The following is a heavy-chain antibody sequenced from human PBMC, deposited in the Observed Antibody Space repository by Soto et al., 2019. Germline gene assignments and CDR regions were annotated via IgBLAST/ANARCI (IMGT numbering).Heavy chain of an antibody. CDR2: VTDSGGST. CDR3: AKDHGARGLAVTLDY. J-gene: IGHJ4*02. CDR1: GFTFSNYA. Sequence: EVQLVESGGGLVQPGGSLRLSCAASGFTFSNYAMSWVRQAPGKGLEWVSSVTDSGGSTDYADSVKGRFTISRDNSKNTLYLQMSSLRGEVTAVYYCAKDHGARGLAVTLDYWGQGTLVTVSS. V-gene: IGHV3-23*04. D-gene: IGHD5-12*01.